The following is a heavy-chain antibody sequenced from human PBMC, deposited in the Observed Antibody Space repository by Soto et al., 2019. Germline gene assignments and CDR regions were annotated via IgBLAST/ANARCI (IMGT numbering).Heavy chain of an antibody. J-gene: IGHJ4*02. CDR2: IWYDGSNK. V-gene: IGHV3-33*01. CDR1: GFTFSSYG. Sequence: QVQLVESGGGVVQPGRSLRLSCAASGFTFSSYGMHWVRQAPGKGLEWVAVIWYDGSNKYYADSVKGRFTISRDNSKNMLYLQMNSLRAEDTAVYYCAREAGYRSPALIDYWGQGTLVTVSS. D-gene: IGHD5-12*01. CDR3: AREAGYRSPALIDY.